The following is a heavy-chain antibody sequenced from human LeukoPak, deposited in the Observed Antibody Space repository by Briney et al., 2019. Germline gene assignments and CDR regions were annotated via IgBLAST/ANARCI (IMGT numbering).Heavy chain of an antibody. CDR3: AKDRIAAATMGALNY. CDR2: IIVTGGST. D-gene: IGHD6-13*01. V-gene: IGHV3-23*01. Sequence: GGSLRLSRAVSGFTFSTYAMIWVCHTPRNGLGWGSAIIVTGGSTYYADSVKVRFTISRDNSKNTLYLQMNSLRAADTGVFYCAKDRIAAATMGALNYWGQGTMVTVSS. J-gene: IGHJ4*02. CDR1: GFTFSTYA.